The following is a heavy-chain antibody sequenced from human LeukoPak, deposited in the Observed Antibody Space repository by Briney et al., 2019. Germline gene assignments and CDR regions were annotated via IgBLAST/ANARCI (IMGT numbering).Heavy chain of an antibody. V-gene: IGHV4-30-4*08. CDR1: GGSISSSSYY. D-gene: IGHD2-2*01. Sequence: PSETLSLTCTVSGGSISSSSYYWSWIRQPPGKVLEWIGYIYYSGSTYYSPSLKSRVTISVDTSKNQFSLKLSSVTAADTAVYYCAVLGYCSSTSCSPPRFDPWGQGTLVTVSS. J-gene: IGHJ5*02. CDR3: AVLGYCSSTSCSPPRFDP. CDR2: IYYSGST.